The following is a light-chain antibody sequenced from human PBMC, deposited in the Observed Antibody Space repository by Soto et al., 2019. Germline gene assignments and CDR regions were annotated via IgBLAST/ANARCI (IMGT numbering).Light chain of an antibody. Sequence: DIVMTQSPVSLAVSLGERATINCKSSQSVLYSSNNKNYLAWYQQKPGQPPQLLIYWASTRESGVPDRFSGSGSGTDFTFTISNLQAEDVAVYYCQQYYTAPLTFGGGTKVEIK. V-gene: IGKV4-1*01. J-gene: IGKJ4*01. CDR3: QQYYTAPLT. CDR2: WAS. CDR1: QSVLYSSNNKNY.